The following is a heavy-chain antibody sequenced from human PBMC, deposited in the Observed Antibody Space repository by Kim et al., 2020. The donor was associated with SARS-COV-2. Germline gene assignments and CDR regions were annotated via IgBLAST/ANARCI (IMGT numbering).Heavy chain of an antibody. CDR1: GYTFTSYA. V-gene: IGHV7-4-1*02. D-gene: IGHD3-10*01. J-gene: IGHJ3*02. CDR3: ARFVAYYGSGSYYNLGADAFDI. CDR2: INTNTGNP. Sequence: ASVKVSCKASGYTFTSYAMNWVRQAPGQGLEWMGWINTNTGNPTYAQGFTGRFVFSLDTSVSTAYLQISSLKAEDTAVYYCARFVAYYGSGSYYNLGADAFDIWGQGTMVTVSS.